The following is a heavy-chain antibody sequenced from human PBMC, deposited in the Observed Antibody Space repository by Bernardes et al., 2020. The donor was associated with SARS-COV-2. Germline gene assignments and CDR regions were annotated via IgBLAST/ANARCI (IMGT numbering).Heavy chain of an antibody. CDR3: ASVTYSSGSDFDY. CDR2: IYPANGDT. V-gene: IGHV1-2*02. CDR1: GYTFTDHY. D-gene: IGHD6-19*01. Sequence: ASVKVSCKASGYTFTDHYIHWVRQTPGQGLEWMGWIYPANGDTSYAQKFQGRVTMTRDTSIGTAYMEVRSLTSDDTAVYYCASVTYSSGSDFDYWGQGTLVTVSS. J-gene: IGHJ4*02.